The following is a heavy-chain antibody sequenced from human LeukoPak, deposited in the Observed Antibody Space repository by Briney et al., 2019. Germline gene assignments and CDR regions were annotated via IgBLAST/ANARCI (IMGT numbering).Heavy chain of an antibody. Sequence: GRSLRLSCAASGFTFDDYAMHWVRQAPGKGLEWVSGISWNSGSIGYADSVKGRFTISRDNAKNSLYLQMNSLRAEDTALYYCAKDGYTGLIVSSAFDIWGQGTMVTVSS. V-gene: IGHV3-9*01. CDR2: ISWNSGSI. CDR3: AKDGYTGLIVSSAFDI. CDR1: GFTFDDYA. D-gene: IGHD3-9*01. J-gene: IGHJ3*02.